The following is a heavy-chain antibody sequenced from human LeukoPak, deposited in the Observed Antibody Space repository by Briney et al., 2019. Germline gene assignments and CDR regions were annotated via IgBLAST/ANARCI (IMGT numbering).Heavy chain of an antibody. CDR3: AKGLYYYDSSGYALTLDY. V-gene: IGHV3-23*01. J-gene: IGHJ4*02. Sequence: GGSLRLSCTVSGFTVSSNSMSWVRQAPGKGLEWVSAISGSGGSTYYADSVKGRFTISRDNSKNTLYLQMNSLRAEDTAVYYCAKGLYYYDSSGYALTLDYWGQGTLVTVSS. CDR1: GFTVSSNS. CDR2: ISGSGGST. D-gene: IGHD3-22*01.